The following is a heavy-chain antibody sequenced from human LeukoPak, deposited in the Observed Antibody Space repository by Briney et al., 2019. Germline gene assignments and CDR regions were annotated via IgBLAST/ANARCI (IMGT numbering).Heavy chain of an antibody. V-gene: IGHV3-9*01. CDR3: AKAAGAALDY. CDR2: ISWNSGSI. J-gene: IGHJ4*02. D-gene: IGHD6-6*01. Sequence: GGSLRLSCAASGFTFSSYAMHWVRQAPGKGLEWVSGISWNSGSIGYADSVKGRFTISRDNAKNSLYLQMNSLRAEDTALYYCAKAAGAALDYWGQGTLVTVSS. CDR1: GFTFSSYA.